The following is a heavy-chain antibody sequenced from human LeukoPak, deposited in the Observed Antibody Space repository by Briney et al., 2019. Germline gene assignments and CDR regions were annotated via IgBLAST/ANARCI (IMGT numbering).Heavy chain of an antibody. D-gene: IGHD2-15*01. J-gene: IGHJ4*02. CDR3: ARSYRPGYCSGGSCYQGSDY. CDR1: CGYISSGSYY. Sequence: PSGTLSLTCTVSCGYISSGSYYWRWIRQPAGKGLEWIGRIYTSGSTNYNPSLKSRVTRPVDTSKHPFSLKMSSVTAAETAVYYCARSYRPGYCSGGSCYQGSDYWGQGTLVTVSS. V-gene: IGHV4-61*02. CDR2: IYTSGST.